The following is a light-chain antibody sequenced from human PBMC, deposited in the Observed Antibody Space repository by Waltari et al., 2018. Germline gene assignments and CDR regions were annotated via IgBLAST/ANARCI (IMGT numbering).Light chain of an antibody. V-gene: IGKV3-15*01. J-gene: IGKJ1*01. Sequence: DIVMTQSPATLSVSPGERATLSCRASQSVTSNLAWYQHRPGQAPRLLIYGASHRPTGIPARFSGSGSGTEFTLTISGLQSDDFAVYYCQHYHTWPPKTFGQGTRVEIK. CDR3: QHYHTWPPKT. CDR2: GAS. CDR1: QSVTSN.